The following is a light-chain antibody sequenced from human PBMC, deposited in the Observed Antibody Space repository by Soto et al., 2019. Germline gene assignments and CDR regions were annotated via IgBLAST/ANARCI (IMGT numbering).Light chain of an antibody. J-gene: IGKJ3*01. Sequence: DIQMTQSPSSPSASIGDRVSFTCQASQDISKFLNWYQHKPGQAPSLLIYDASKSQFGVPSRFSGSGSGTDFTFTISSLQPEDNATYYCQQYENRPYTFGPGTKVDIK. CDR1: QDISKF. V-gene: IGKV1-33*01. CDR2: DAS. CDR3: QQYENRPYT.